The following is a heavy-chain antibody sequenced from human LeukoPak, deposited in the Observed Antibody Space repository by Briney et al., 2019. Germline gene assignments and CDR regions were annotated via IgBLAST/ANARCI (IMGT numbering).Heavy chain of an antibody. V-gene: IGHV3-21*01. CDR1: GFIFSSYT. J-gene: IGHJ3*02. D-gene: IGHD1-14*01. CDR2: ISSSSSYI. Sequence: GGSLRLSCAASGFIFSSYTMNWVRQAPGKGLEWVPSISSSSSYIYFVDSVKGRFTISRDNAKNSLYLQMNSLRAEDTAVYYCARGALGMSGRIVDAFDIWGQGTRVTVSS. CDR3: ARGALGMSGRIVDAFDI.